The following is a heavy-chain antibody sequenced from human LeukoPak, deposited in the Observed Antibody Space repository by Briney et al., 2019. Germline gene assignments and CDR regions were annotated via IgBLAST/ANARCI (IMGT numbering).Heavy chain of an antibody. D-gene: IGHD3-22*01. V-gene: IGHV1-18*04. CDR2: IKPDSATT. CDR3: AAGNYYDSSGYYHLGYFDY. Sequence: ASLKVSCKASGYTFTDYYMHWVRQAPGQGLEWMGWIKPDSATTNYAQKLQGRVTMTTDTSTSTAYMELRSLRSDDTAVYYCAAGNYYDSSGYYHLGYFDYWGQGTLVTVSS. CDR1: GYTFTDYY. J-gene: IGHJ4*02.